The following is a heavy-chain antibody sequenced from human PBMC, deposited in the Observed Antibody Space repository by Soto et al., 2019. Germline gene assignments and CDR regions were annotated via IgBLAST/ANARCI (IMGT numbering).Heavy chain of an antibody. V-gene: IGHV3-7*01. Sequence: PGGSLRLSCAASGFMFSAYWMSWVRQAPGKGLEWVANIHGDGGKIYYADSVKGRFIISRDNSNNTLSLQMHSLKSEDTAVYFCARGAIVGVNDVFDVWGQGTMVTVSS. J-gene: IGHJ3*01. CDR2: IHGDGGKI. CDR3: ARGAIVGVNDVFDV. CDR1: GFMFSAYW. D-gene: IGHD1-26*01.